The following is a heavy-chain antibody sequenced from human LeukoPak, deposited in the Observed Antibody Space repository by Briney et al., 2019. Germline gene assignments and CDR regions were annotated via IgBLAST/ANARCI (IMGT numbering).Heavy chain of an antibody. J-gene: IGHJ4*02. CDR3: ARGGLDYGGNSGLDY. V-gene: IGHV1-18*01. D-gene: IGHD4-17*01. CDR2: ISTYNGDT. Sequence: ASVKVSCKASGYSFINYGVSWVRQAPGQGLEWMGWISTYNGDTNYAQKLQGRVTMTTDTSTSTAYMELSSLRSEDTAVYYCARGGLDYGGNSGLDYWGQGTLVTVSS. CDR1: GYSFINYG.